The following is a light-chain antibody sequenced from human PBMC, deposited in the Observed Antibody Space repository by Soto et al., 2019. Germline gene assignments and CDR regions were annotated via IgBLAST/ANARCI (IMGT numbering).Light chain of an antibody. CDR1: QSISSW. V-gene: IGKV1-5*01. Sequence: DIQMTQSPSTLSASVGDRVTITCRASQSISSWLAWYQQKPGKAPKLLIYDASTLESGVPSRFSGSVSGTEFTLTISSLQPDDFATYYCQQHSTYLWAFGQGTKVEIK. J-gene: IGKJ1*01. CDR2: DAS. CDR3: QQHSTYLWA.